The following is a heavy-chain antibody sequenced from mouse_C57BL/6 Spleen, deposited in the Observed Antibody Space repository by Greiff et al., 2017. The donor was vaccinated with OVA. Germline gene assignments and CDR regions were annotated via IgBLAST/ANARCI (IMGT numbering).Heavy chain of an antibody. D-gene: IGHD2-14*01. CDR2: ISYDGSN. CDR1: GYSITSGYY. J-gene: IGHJ1*03. Sequence: EVKLVESGPGLVKPSQSLSLTCSVTGYSITSGYYWNWIRQFPGNKLEWMGYISYDGSNNYNPSLKNRISITRDTSKNQFFLKLNSVTTEDTATYYCARDIGFDVWGTGTTVTVSS. V-gene: IGHV3-6*01. CDR3: ARDIGFDV.